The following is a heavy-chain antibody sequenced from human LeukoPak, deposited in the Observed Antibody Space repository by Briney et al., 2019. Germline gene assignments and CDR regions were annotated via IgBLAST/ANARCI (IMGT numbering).Heavy chain of an antibody. V-gene: IGHV4-34*01. CDR2: INHSGST. J-gene: IGHJ4*02. D-gene: IGHD6-19*01. CDR3: ASIAVAGTRGAGY. CDR1: GGSFSGYY. Sequence: PLETLSLTCAVYGGSFSGYYWSWIRQPPGKGLEWIGEINHSGSTYYNPSLKSRVTISVDRSKNQFSLKLSSVTAADTAVYYCASIAVAGTRGAGYWGQGTLVTVSS.